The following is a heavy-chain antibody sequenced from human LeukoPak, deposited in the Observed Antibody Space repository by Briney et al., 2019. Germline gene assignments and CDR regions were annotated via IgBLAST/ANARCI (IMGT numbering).Heavy chain of an antibody. D-gene: IGHD1-26*01. CDR1: GGSITSYY. CDR2: IYYTGRT. Sequence: SETLSLTCTVSGGSITSYYWSWIRQPPGKGLEWIGDIYYTGRTDYNSSHKRRVTISVDTSRSQFSLKLGSVTTADTAVYYCARAPPRGVGPTHFDYWGQGILVTVSS. J-gene: IGHJ4*02. V-gene: IGHV4-59*01. CDR3: ARAPPRGVGPTHFDY.